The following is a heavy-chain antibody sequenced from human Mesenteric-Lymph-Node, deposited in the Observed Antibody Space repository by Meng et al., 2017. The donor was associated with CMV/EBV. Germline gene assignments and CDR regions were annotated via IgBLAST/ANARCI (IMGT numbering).Heavy chain of an antibody. V-gene: IGHV1-69*05. CDR1: TFRSDT. CDR3: ARSQPSYQYDNSGYSMDS. J-gene: IGHJ5*01. D-gene: IGHD3-22*01. CDR2: IIPNSATT. Sequence: TFRSDTVSWVRQAPGQGLEWMGGIIPNSATTRVAQKFQGRIMITTGESTSAVYLDLSSLTSDDTAFYFCARSQPSYQYDNSGYSMDSWGQGTLVTVSS.